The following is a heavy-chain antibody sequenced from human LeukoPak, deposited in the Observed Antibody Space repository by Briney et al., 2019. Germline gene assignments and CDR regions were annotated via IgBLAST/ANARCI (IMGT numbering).Heavy chain of an antibody. CDR2: MNPNSGNT. V-gene: IGHV1-8*03. J-gene: IGHJ4*02. CDR1: GYTFTSYD. Sequence: ASVKVSCKASGYTFTSYDINWVRQATGQGLEWMGWMNPNSGNTGYAQKFQGRVTITRNTSISTAYMELSSLRSEDTAVYYCARGATHYGVWGIDYWGQGTLVTVSS. D-gene: IGHD4-17*01. CDR3: ARGATHYGVWGIDY.